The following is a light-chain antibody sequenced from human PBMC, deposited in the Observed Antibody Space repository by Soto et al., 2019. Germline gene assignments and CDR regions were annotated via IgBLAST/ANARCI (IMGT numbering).Light chain of an antibody. Sequence: EIVMTQSPDTLYVSPGEGATLSCRASQSVRTKLAWYQQKAGQAPRLLIYGASTRATGIPDRFSGSGSGTEFTLTISSLQSEDFAVYYCQQYNSWPKINCGQGTRLEIK. CDR3: QQYNSWPKIN. J-gene: IGKJ5*01. V-gene: IGKV3-15*01. CDR2: GAS. CDR1: QSVRTK.